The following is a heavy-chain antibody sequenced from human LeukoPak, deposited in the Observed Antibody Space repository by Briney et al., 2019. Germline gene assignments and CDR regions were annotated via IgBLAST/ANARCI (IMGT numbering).Heavy chain of an antibody. CDR2: INPNSGGT. J-gene: IGHJ4*02. V-gene: IGHV1-2*02. D-gene: IGHD3-10*01. CDR1: GYTFTGYY. CDR3: ARDEVLRSTMVRGVIGY. Sequence: ASVKVSCKTSGYTFTGYYMHWVRQAPGQGLEWMGWINPNSGGTNYARKFQGRVTMSRDTSITTAYMDLSSLRPDGAAVYYCARDEVLRSTMVRGVIGYWGQGTLVTVSS.